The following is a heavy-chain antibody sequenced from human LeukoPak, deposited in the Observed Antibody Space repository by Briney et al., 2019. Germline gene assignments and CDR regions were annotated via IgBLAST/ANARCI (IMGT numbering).Heavy chain of an antibody. CDR3: ARGRHRTIALYYFDY. CDR1: GFTFSSYW. J-gene: IGHJ4*02. CDR2: IKQDGSEK. Sequence: PGGSLRLSCAASGFTFSSYWMSWVRQAPGKGLEWVANIKQDGSEKYYVDSVKGRFTISRDNAKNSLYLQMNSLRAEDTAVYYCARGRHRTIALYYFDYWGQGTLVTVSS. D-gene: IGHD1-14*01. V-gene: IGHV3-7*01.